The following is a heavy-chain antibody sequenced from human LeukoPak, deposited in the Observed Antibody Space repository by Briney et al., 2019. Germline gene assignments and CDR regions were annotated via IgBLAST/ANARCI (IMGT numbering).Heavy chain of an antibody. CDR1: GFTFSSYW. V-gene: IGHV3-7*01. CDR3: ARPVYYGSGYYFDY. D-gene: IGHD3-10*01. CDR2: IKEDGSEK. Sequence: GGSLRLSCAASGFTFSSYWMSWVRQAPGKGLEWVANIKEDGSEKYYVDSVKGRFTISGDNAKNSLYLQMHSLRAEDTAVYYCARPVYYGSGYYFDYWGQGTLVTVSS. J-gene: IGHJ4*02.